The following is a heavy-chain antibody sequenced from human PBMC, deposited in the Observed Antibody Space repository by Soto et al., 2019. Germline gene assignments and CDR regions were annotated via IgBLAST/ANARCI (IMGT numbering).Heavy chain of an antibody. Sequence: PGGSLRLSCAASGFAFSSEWMHWVRQAPGKGLVWVSRIDPYDTGITYADSVKGRFTISRDNAKNTLYLQMNSLRAEDTAVYYCTSGTFGARGSWGQGTLGTRSS. J-gene: IGHJ5*02. D-gene: IGHD6-13*01. V-gene: IGHV3-74*01. CDR3: TSGTFGARGS. CDR2: IDPYDTGI. CDR1: GFAFSSEW.